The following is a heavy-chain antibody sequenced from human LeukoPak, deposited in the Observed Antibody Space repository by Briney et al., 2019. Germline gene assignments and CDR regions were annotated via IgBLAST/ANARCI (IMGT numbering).Heavy chain of an antibody. Sequence: GGSLRLSCAASGFTFSSYEMNWVRQAPGKGLEWVSYISSSGSTIYYADSVKGRFTISRDNAKNSLYLRMNSLRAEDTAVYYCASIGRTGISNWGQGTLVTVSS. CDR1: GFTFSSYE. D-gene: IGHD6-13*01. CDR3: ASIGRTGISN. J-gene: IGHJ4*02. V-gene: IGHV3-48*03. CDR2: ISSSGSTI.